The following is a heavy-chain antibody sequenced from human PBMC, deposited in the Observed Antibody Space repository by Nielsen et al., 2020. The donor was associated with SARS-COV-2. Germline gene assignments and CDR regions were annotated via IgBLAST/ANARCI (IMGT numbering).Heavy chain of an antibody. CDR2: ISYSGST. Sequence: SETLSLTCTVPGGSITSYYWSWIRQPPGKGLEWIGYISYSGSTTYNPSLKSRVTTSADTSKNHFSLNLSSVTAADTALYYCARFLRGNSARYLDYWGQGTLVTVSS. D-gene: IGHD4-23*01. V-gene: IGHV4-59*08. CDR1: GGSITSYY. J-gene: IGHJ4*02. CDR3: ARFLRGNSARYLDY.